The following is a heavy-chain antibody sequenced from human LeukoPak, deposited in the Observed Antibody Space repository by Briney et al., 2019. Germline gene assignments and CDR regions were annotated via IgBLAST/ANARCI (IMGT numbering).Heavy chain of an antibody. D-gene: IGHD4-17*01. CDR3: AGNGGMTTVTTRGALDY. CDR2: INHSGST. Sequence: PSETLSLTCAVYGGSFSGYYWSWIRQPPGKGLEWIGEINHSGSTNYNPSLKSRVTISVDTSKNQFSLKLSSVTAADTAVYYCAGNGGMTTVTTRGALDYWGQGTLVTVSS. J-gene: IGHJ4*02. CDR1: GGSFSGYY. V-gene: IGHV4-34*01.